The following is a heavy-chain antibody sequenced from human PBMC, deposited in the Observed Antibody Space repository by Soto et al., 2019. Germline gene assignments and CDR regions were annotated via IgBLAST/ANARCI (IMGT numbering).Heavy chain of an antibody. Sequence: PSETLSLTCTVSGGSISSGGYYWSWIRQHPGKGLEWIGYIYYSGSTYYNPSLKSRVTISVDTSKNQFSLKLSSVTAADTAVYYCARTNCGGDCYPPYYYYYGMDVWGQGTTVTVSS. D-gene: IGHD2-21*02. V-gene: IGHV4-31*03. J-gene: IGHJ6*02. CDR3: ARTNCGGDCYPPYYYYYGMDV. CDR1: GGSISSGGYY. CDR2: IYYSGST.